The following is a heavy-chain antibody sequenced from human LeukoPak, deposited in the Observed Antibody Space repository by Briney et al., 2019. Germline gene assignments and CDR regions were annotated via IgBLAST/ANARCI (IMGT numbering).Heavy chain of an antibody. Sequence: ASVKVSCKASGYTFTSYYMHWVRQAPGQGLEWMGIINPSGGSTSYAQKSQGRVTMTRDTSTSTVYMELSSLRSEDTAVYYCARPTTVTKTWHAFDIWGQGTMVTVSS. CDR2: INPSGGST. CDR3: ARPTTVTKTWHAFDI. CDR1: GYTFTSYY. V-gene: IGHV1-46*03. J-gene: IGHJ3*02. D-gene: IGHD4-17*01.